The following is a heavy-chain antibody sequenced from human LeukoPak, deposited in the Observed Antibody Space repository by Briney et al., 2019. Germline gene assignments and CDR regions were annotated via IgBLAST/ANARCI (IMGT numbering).Heavy chain of an antibody. J-gene: IGHJ4*02. CDR1: GFTFSSYG. Sequence: GGSLRLSCAASGFTFSSYGIHWVRQAPGKGLEWVAVISYDGSNKYYADSVKGRFTISRDNSKNTSYLQMNSLRAEDTAVYYCASPLDYWGQGTLVTVSS. CDR3: ASPLDY. V-gene: IGHV3-30*03. CDR2: ISYDGSNK.